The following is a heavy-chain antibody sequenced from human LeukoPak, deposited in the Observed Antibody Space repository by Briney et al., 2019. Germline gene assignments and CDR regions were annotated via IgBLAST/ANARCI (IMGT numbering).Heavy chain of an antibody. J-gene: IGHJ3*02. CDR2: MNPNSGNT. Sequence: ASVKVSCKASGYTFTSYDINWVRQATGQGLEWIGWMNPNSGNTGYAQKFQGRVTMTRNTSISTAYMELSSLRSEDTAVYYCARQVWFGEFLDAFDIWGQGTMLTVSS. V-gene: IGHV1-8*01. CDR1: GYTFTSYD. D-gene: IGHD3-10*01. CDR3: ARQVWFGEFLDAFDI.